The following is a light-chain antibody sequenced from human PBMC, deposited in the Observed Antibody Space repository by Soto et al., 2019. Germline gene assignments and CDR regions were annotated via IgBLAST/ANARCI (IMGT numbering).Light chain of an antibody. CDR3: CSFAGNYIYV. J-gene: IGLJ1*01. V-gene: IGLV2-11*01. CDR2: DVS. Sequence: SVLTQPRSVSGSPGQSVTISCTGTSSDVGGYNYASWYLQHPGKAPKVMIYDVSKRPSGVPDRFSGSKSGNTASLTISGLQSEDEADYYCCSFAGNYIYVFGTGTKVTV. CDR1: SSDVGGYNY.